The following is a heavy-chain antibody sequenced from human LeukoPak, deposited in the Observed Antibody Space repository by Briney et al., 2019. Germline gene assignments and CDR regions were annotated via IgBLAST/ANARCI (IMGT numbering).Heavy chain of an antibody. J-gene: IGHJ4*02. CDR1: GFTFSAYW. Sequence: GGSLRLSCEASGFTFSAYWMSWVRQAPGKGLEGVAVISNDGRTYYADSVKRRFTISRDNSKNTLYLQMNSLRAEDTAVYYCARRAGAYSHPYDYWGQGTLVTVSS. CDR3: ARRAGAYSHPYDY. D-gene: IGHD4/OR15-4a*01. V-gene: IGHV3-53*01. CDR2: ISNDGRT.